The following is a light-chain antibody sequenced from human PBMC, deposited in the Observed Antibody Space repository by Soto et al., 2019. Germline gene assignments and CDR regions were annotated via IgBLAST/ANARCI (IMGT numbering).Light chain of an antibody. CDR2: DAS. J-gene: IGKJ5*01. V-gene: IGKV1-5*01. CDR3: QQYNSHST. Sequence: DVGMSQSPSTLSASIGDRVTITCRASQSISSRLAWHQQKPGKAPKFLVYDASNLESGVPSRFSGSGSGTEFTLTISSLQPDDFATYYCQQYNSHSTFGQGTRLEIK. CDR1: QSISSR.